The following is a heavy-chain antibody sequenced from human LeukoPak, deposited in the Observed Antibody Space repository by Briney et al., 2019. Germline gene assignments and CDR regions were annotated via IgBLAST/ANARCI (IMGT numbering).Heavy chain of an antibody. D-gene: IGHD6-19*01. V-gene: IGHV4-59*01. CDR3: ARALDSSGWYADFD. CDR2: IYYSGST. J-gene: IGHJ4*02. CDR1: GGSISSYY. Sequence: SETLSLTCTVSGGSISSYYWSWIRQPPGKGLEWIGYIYYSGSTNYNPSLKSRVTISVDTPKNQFSLKLSSVTAADTAVYYCARALDSSGWYADFDWGQGTLVTVSS.